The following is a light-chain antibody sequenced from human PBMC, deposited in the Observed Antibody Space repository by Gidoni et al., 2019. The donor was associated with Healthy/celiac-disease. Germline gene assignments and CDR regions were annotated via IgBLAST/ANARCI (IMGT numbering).Light chain of an antibody. J-gene: IGLJ2*01. CDR1: SSNIGAGYD. CDR2: GNS. V-gene: IGLV1-40*01. Sequence: QSVLTQPPSASGAPGQRVTISCTGSSSNIGAGYDVHWYQQLPGTAQKLLIYGNSNRPSGVPDRFSGSKSGTSASLAITGLQAEDEADYYCQSYDSSLSGVVFGGGTKLTVL. CDR3: QSYDSSLSGVV.